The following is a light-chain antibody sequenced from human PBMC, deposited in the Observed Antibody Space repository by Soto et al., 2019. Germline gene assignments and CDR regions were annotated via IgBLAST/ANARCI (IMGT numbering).Light chain of an antibody. CDR1: QSISSW. CDR3: QQYNSYPRT. CDR2: DAS. Sequence: IQMTQSPSTLSSSLGDRVTITCLASQSISSWLAWYQQKPGKAPKLLIYDASSLESGVPSRFSGSGSGTEFTLTISSLQPDDFATYYCQQYNSYPRTFGQGTKVDI. V-gene: IGKV1-5*01. J-gene: IGKJ1*01.